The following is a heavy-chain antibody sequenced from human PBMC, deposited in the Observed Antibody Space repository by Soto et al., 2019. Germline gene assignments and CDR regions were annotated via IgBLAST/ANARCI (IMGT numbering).Heavy chain of an antibody. D-gene: IGHD3-10*01. Sequence: SETLSLTCTVSGGSVSSGSYYWSWIRQPPGKGLEWIGYIYYSGSTNYNPSLKSRVTISVDTSKNQFSLKLSSVTAVDTAVYYCTGWFGELLSYYYYGMDVWGQGTTVTVSS. CDR1: GGSVSSGSYY. V-gene: IGHV4-61*01. CDR3: TGWFGELLSYYYYGMDV. CDR2: IYYSGST. J-gene: IGHJ6*02.